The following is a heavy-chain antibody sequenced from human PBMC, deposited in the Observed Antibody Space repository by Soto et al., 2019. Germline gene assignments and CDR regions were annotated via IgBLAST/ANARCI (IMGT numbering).Heavy chain of an antibody. Sequence: QVQLVQSGAEVKKPGASVKVSCKVSGYTLTELSMHWVRQAPGKGLEWMGGFDPEDGETIYAQKFQGRVTMTEDTSTDTAYMELSSLRSEDTAVYYCATARHGGAWIQLSLLAFDIWGQGTMVTVSS. V-gene: IGHV1-24*01. CDR3: ATARHGGAWIQLSLLAFDI. J-gene: IGHJ3*02. D-gene: IGHD5-18*01. CDR2: FDPEDGET. CDR1: GYTLTELS.